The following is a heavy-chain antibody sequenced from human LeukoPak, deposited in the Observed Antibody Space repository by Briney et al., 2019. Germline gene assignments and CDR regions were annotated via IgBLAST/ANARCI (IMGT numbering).Heavy chain of an antibody. J-gene: IGHJ4*02. CDR1: GGSISSSSYY. V-gene: IGHV4-39*01. D-gene: IGHD6-19*01. Sequence: PSETLSLTCTVSGGSISSSSYYWGWIRQPPGKGLEWIGSIYYSGSTYYNPSLKSRVTISVDTSKNQFSLKLSPVTAADTAVYYCARQGAVAGSFDYWGQGTLVTVSS. CDR2: IYYSGST. CDR3: ARQGAVAGSFDY.